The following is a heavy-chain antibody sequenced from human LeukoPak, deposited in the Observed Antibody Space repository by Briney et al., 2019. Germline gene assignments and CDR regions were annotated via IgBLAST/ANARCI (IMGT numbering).Heavy chain of an antibody. CDR2: ITPSGGST. CDR1: GYTFTSYY. V-gene: IGHV1-46*01. D-gene: IGHD3-10*01. CDR3: ARDPSGSYIDY. Sequence: ASVKVSCKASGYTFTSYYMHWVRQAPGQGLEWMGMITPSGGSTSYAQKFQGRVTMTRDTSTTTVHMELSSLRSEDTAVYYCARDPSGSYIDYWGQGTLVTVSS. J-gene: IGHJ4*02.